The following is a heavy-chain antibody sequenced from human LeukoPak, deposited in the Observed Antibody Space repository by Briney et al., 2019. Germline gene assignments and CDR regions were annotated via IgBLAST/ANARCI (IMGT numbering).Heavy chain of an antibody. J-gene: IGHJ4*02. Sequence: GSLRLSCAAYGFAFSSYSMKWVRAAPGKGLEWVSSISSSSNYIYYADSVKGRFTISRDNAKNSLYLQMNSLTAEDTAVYYCARDLTLDFWGQGTLVTVSS. CDR3: ARDLTLDF. CDR1: GFAFSSYS. V-gene: IGHV3-21*01. CDR2: ISSSSNYI.